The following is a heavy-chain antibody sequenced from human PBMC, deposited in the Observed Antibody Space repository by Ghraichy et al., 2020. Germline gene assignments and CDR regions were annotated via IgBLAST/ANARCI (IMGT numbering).Heavy chain of an antibody. CDR2: IYYSGST. Sequence: SETLSLTCTVSGGSISSYYWSWIRQPPGKGLEWIGYIYYSGSTNYNPSLKSRVTISVDTSKNQFSLKLSSVTAADTAVYYCARGRHSSWYGVGNWFDPWGQGTLVTVSS. J-gene: IGHJ5*02. V-gene: IGHV4-59*01. D-gene: IGHD6-13*01. CDR3: ARGRHSSWYGVGNWFDP. CDR1: GGSISSYY.